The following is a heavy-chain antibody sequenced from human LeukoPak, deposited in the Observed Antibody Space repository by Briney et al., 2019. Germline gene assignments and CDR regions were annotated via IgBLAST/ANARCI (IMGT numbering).Heavy chain of an antibody. CDR1: GFTFSNYA. V-gene: IGHV3-23*01. CDR2: LSGSSGAT. D-gene: IGHD4/OR15-4a*01. CDR3: ARDPGAFPYFFDS. J-gene: IGHJ4*02. Sequence: GSLRLSCAVSGFTFSNYAMTWVRQAPGKGLEWVSSLSGSSGATFYADSVKGRFTISRDNSKNNLYLQMNSLRVEDTAVYFCARDPGAFPYFFDSWGQGTLVTVSS.